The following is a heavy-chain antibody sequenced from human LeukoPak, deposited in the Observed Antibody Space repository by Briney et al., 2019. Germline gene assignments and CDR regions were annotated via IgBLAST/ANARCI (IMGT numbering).Heavy chain of an antibody. D-gene: IGHD6-19*01. J-gene: IGHJ3*02. V-gene: IGHV1-2*02. CDR3: ARDLPTGGIAVAGTNDAFDI. Sequence: ASVKVSCKASGYTFTGYYMHWVRQAPGQGLEWMGWINPNSGGTSYAQKFQGRVTMTRDTSISTAYMELSRLRSDDTAVYYCARDLPTGGIAVAGTNDAFDIWGQGTMVTVSS. CDR1: GYTFTGYY. CDR2: INPNSGGT.